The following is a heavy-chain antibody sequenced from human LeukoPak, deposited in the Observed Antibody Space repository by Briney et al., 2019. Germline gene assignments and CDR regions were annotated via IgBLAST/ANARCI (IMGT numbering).Heavy chain of an antibody. J-gene: IGHJ4*02. CDR1: GGSVSSGTYY. CDR3: APYYSPVNFAY. Sequence: SETLSLTCSVSGGSVSSGTYYWSWIRQPPGKGLEWIGYIYHSGDSYYNPSLKSRVSMSIDASKNQFYLKLSSVTAADTAVYYCAPYYSPVNFAYWGQGTLVTVSS. V-gene: IGHV4-61*01. D-gene: IGHD3-10*01. CDR2: IYHSGDS.